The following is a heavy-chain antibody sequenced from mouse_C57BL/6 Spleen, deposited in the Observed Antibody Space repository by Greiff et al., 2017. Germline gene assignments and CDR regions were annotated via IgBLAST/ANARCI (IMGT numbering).Heavy chain of an antibody. CDR2: ISSGSSTI. CDR3: ARGRNWDGPFDY. V-gene: IGHV5-17*01. CDR1: GFTFSDYG. Sequence: EVKLMESGGGLVKPGGSLKLSCAASGFTFSDYGMHWVRQAPEKGLEWVAYISSGSSTIYYADTVKGRFTISRDNAKNTLFLQMTSLRSEDTAMYYCARGRNWDGPFDYWGQGTTLTVSS. D-gene: IGHD4-1*01. J-gene: IGHJ2*01.